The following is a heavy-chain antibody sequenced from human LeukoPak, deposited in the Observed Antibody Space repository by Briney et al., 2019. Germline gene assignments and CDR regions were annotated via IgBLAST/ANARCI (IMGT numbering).Heavy chain of an antibody. CDR2: INHSGST. J-gene: IGHJ4*02. Sequence: SETLSLTCAVYGGSFSGYYWTWIRQPPGKGLEWIGEINHSGSTNYNPSLESRVTISVDTSKNQFSLKLSSVTAADTAVYYCAREGSGYWGQGTLVTVSS. V-gene: IGHV4-34*01. D-gene: IGHD2-15*01. CDR3: AREGSGY. CDR1: GGSFSGYY.